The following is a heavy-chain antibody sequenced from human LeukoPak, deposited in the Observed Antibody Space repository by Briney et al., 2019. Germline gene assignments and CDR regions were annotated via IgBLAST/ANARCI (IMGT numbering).Heavy chain of an antibody. V-gene: IGHV1-8*03. CDR1: GYTFTSYD. D-gene: IGHD6-13*01. CDR3: ARSIAGTYYYYYYMDV. CDR2: MNPNSGNT. Sequence: GASVKVPCKASGYTFTSYDINWVRQATGQGLEWMGWMNPNSGNTGYAQKFQGRVTITRNTSISTAYMELSSLRSEDTAVYYCARSIAGTYYYYYYMDVWGKGTTVTVSS. J-gene: IGHJ6*03.